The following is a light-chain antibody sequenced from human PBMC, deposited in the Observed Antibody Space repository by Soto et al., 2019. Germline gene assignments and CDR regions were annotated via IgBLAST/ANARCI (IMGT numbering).Light chain of an antibody. Sequence: EIVLTQSPATLSLSPGERATLSCRASQSVSSYLAWYQQRPGQAPRLLIHDASNRATGVPARFSGSGSGTDFTLTISSLEPEDFAVYYCQQRSSWPPTFGQGTRLEIK. V-gene: IGKV3-11*01. J-gene: IGKJ5*01. CDR1: QSVSSY. CDR3: QQRSSWPPT. CDR2: DAS.